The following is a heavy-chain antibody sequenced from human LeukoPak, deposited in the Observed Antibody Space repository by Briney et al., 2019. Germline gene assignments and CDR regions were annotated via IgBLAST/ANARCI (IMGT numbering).Heavy chain of an antibody. D-gene: IGHD3-3*01. CDR1: GGTFSSYA. CDR3: ARDDPPDYDFWSGYHGAFDI. V-gene: IGHV1-69*13. CDR2: IIPIFGTA. Sequence: ASVKVSCKASGGTFSSYAISWVRQAPGQGLEWMGGIIPIFGTANYAQKFQGRVTITADESTSTAYMELSSLRSEDTAVYYCARDDPPDYDFWSGYHGAFDIWGQGTMVTVSS. J-gene: IGHJ3*02.